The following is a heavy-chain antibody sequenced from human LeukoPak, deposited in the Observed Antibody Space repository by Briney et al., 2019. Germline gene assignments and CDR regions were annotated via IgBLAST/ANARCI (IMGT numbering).Heavy chain of an antibody. Sequence: ASVKVSCKASGYTFTSYGISWVRQAPGQGLEWMGWISAYNGNTNYAHKLQGRVTMTTDTSTSTAYMELRSLRSDDTAVYYCASLNHHYGSGSYSDYWGQGTLVTVSS. J-gene: IGHJ4*02. CDR1: GYTFTSYG. CDR3: ASLNHHYGSGSYSDY. CDR2: ISAYNGNT. D-gene: IGHD3-10*01. V-gene: IGHV1-18*01.